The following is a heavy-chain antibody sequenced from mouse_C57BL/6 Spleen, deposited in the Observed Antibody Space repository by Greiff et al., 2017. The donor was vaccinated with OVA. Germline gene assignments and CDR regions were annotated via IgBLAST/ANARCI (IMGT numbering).Heavy chain of an antibody. Sequence: VKLQQSGAELVRPGTSVKVSCKASGYAFTNYLIEWVKQRPGQGLEWIGVINPGSGGTNYNEKFKGKATLTADKSSSTAYMQLSSLTSEDSAVYFCARGGSSYGFAYWGQGTLVTVSA. CDR3: ARGGSSYGFAY. V-gene: IGHV1-54*01. D-gene: IGHD1-1*01. CDR1: GYAFTNYL. J-gene: IGHJ3*01. CDR2: INPGSGGT.